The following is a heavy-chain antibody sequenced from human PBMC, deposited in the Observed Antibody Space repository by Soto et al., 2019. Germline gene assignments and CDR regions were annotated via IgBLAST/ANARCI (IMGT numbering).Heavy chain of an antibody. V-gene: IGHV3-53*04. CDR3: ARDIPRGYQLLSGSYYYYMDV. Sequence: GGSLRLSCAASGFTVSGNYMSWVRQAPGKGLEWVSVIYSGGSTYYADSVKGRFTISRHNSKNTLYLQMNSLRAEDTAVYYCARDIPRGYQLLSGSYYYYMDVWGKGTTVTVSS. CDR1: GFTVSGNY. D-gene: IGHD2-2*01. CDR2: IYSGGST. J-gene: IGHJ6*03.